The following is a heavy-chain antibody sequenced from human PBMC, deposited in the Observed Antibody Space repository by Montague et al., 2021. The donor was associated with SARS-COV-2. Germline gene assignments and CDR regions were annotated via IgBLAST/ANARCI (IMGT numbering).Heavy chain of an antibody. D-gene: IGHD1-1*01. CDR1: GDSVSINSAT. J-gene: IGHJ6*02. CDR3: TSGREGNYNVMDV. V-gene: IGHV6-1*01. CDR2: TYYRSKWYN. Sequence: CAISGDSVSINSATWNWVRQSPSRGLEWLGRTYYRSKWYNDYAVSVRCRVTINPGTSKNQFSLQLNSVTPEDAAIYYCTSGREGNYNVMDVWGQGTTVTVSS.